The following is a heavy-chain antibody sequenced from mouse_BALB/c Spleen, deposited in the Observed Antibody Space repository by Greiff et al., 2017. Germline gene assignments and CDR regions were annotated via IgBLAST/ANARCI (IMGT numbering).Heavy chain of an antibody. Sequence: VQLKESGGGLVQPGGSRKLSCAASGFTFSDYGMSWVRQAPGKGPEWVAFISNLAYSIYYADTVTGRFTISRENAKNTLYLEMSSLRSEDTAMYYCAREGDYDYDEGTWFAYWGQGTLVTVSA. D-gene: IGHD2-4*01. V-gene: IGHV5-15*02. CDR2: ISNLAYSI. J-gene: IGHJ3*01. CDR3: AREGDYDYDEGTWFAY. CDR1: GFTFSDYG.